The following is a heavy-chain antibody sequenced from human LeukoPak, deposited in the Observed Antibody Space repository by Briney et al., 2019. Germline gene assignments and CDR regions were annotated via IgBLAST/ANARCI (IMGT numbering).Heavy chain of an antibody. Sequence: PSETLSLTCAVSGCSISSYYWSWIRQPPGKGLEWIGRIYTTGCTNYNPSLKSRVTMSVDTSKNPFSLKLSSVTAADTAVYYCARDTVDYGSGSYANNWFDPWGQGTLVTVSS. J-gene: IGHJ5*02. CDR3: ARDTVDYGSGSYANNWFDP. CDR1: GCSISSYY. CDR2: IYTTGCT. D-gene: IGHD3-10*01. V-gene: IGHV4-4*07.